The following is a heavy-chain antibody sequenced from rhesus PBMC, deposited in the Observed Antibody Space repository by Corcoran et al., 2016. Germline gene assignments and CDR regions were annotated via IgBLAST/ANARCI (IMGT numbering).Heavy chain of an antibody. J-gene: IGHJ4*01. Sequence: EVQLVESGGGLAKPGGSLRLSCAASGFSFSDYYMYWVRQAPGKGLECVSGFSYTGGSKYDADSVKGRFTISRENAKNTLYLQMDSLRAEDTAVYYCAREYSNYEGYFDYWGQGVLVTVSS. CDR3: AREYSNYEGYFDY. CDR2: FSYTGGSK. CDR1: GFSFSDYY. V-gene: IGHV3S18*01. D-gene: IGHD4-23*01.